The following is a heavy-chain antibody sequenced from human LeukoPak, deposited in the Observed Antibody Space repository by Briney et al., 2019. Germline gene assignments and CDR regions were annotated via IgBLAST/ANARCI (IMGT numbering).Heavy chain of an antibody. D-gene: IGHD3-10*01. V-gene: IGHV1-18*01. CDR3: ARDSSSVLLWFGETHY. CDR2: ISAYNGNT. J-gene: IGHJ4*02. Sequence: ASVKVSCKASGYTFTSYGISWVRQAPGQGLEWMRWISAYNGNTNYAQKLQGRVTMTTDTSTSTAYMELRSLRSDDTAVYYCARDSSSVLLWFGETHYWGQGTLVTVSS. CDR1: GYTFTSYG.